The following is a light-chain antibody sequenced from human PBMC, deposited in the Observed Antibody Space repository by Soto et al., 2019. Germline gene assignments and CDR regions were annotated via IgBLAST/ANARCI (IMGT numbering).Light chain of an antibody. V-gene: IGLV2-18*02. Sequence: QSVLTQPPSVSGSPGQSVAISCTGTSSDVGSYNRVSWYQQPPGAAPKLMIYEVSNRPSGVPDRFSGSKSGNTASLTISGLQAEDEADYYCNSYTGSSTYVFGTGTRSQS. CDR3: NSYTGSSTYV. J-gene: IGLJ1*01. CDR1: SSDVGSYNR. CDR2: EVS.